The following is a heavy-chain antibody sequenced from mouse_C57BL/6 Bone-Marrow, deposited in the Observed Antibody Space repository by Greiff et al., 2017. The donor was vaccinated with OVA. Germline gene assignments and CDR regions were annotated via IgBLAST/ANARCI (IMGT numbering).Heavy chain of an antibody. V-gene: IGHV1-5*01. CDR1: GYTFTSYW. J-gene: IGHJ2*01. Sequence: EVQLQQSGTVLARPGASVKMSCKTSGYTFTSYWMHWVKQRPGQGLEWIGAIYPGNSDTSYNQKFKGKAKLTAVTSASTAYMELSSLTNEDSAVYYCTRPVYYGNPYYFDYWGQGTTLTVSS. CDR3: TRPVYYGNPYYFDY. D-gene: IGHD2-1*01. CDR2: IYPGNSDT.